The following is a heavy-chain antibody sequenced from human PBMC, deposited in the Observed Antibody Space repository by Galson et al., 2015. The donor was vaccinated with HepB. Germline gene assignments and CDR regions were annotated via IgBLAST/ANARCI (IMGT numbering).Heavy chain of an antibody. CDR1: RFSFTRYA. V-gene: IGHV3-23*01. D-gene: IGHD2-15*01. CDR2: ITSSGGNS. CDR3: AKDGIMVANNPYHFHY. Sequence: SLRLSCAASRFSFTRYAMTWVRQAPGKGLEWVSSITSSGGNSYYTDSVKGRFTVSRDNSKNTLLLQLNSLRAEDTAMYSCAKDGIMVANNPYHFHYWGQGTLVTVSS. J-gene: IGHJ4*02.